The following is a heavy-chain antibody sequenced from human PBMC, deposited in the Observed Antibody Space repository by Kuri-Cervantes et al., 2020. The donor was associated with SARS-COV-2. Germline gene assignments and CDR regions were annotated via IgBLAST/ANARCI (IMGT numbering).Heavy chain of an antibody. D-gene: IGHD2-2*01. CDR1: GYTFSVFY. CDR2: INPYSGGT. Sequence: ASVKVSCKASGYTFSVFYMHWVRQAPGQGLEWMGWINPYSGGTNSSQKFQGGVTMTRDTSISTAYMELSRLTSDDTAVYYCARGLNEYQLLRYYYYYGMDVWGQGTTVTVSS. V-gene: IGHV1-2*02. CDR3: ARGLNEYQLLRYYYYYGMDV. J-gene: IGHJ6*02.